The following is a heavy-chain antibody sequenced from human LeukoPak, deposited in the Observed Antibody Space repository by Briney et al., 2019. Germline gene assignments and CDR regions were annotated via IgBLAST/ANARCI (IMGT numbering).Heavy chain of an antibody. CDR3: ATPSGGY. CDR1: GFTFTTYA. V-gene: IGHV3-23*01. CDR2: VSGGGGST. D-gene: IGHD6-25*01. J-gene: IGHJ4*02. Sequence: GGSLRLSCAASGFTFTTYAMTWVRQAPGKGLEWVSTVSGGGGSTYYADSVKGRFTISRDNSKNTVYLQVNSLRAEDTAVYYCATPSGGYWGQGTLVTVSS.